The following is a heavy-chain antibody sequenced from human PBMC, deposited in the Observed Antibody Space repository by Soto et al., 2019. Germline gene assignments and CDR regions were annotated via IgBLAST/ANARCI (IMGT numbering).Heavy chain of an antibody. Sequence: HPGGSLRLSCAASGFTFSSYAMSWVRQAPGKGLEWVSAISGSGGSTYYADSVKGRFTISRDNSKNTLYLQMNSLRAEDTAVYYCAKQRYRGYYKQYFDYWGQGTLVTVSS. V-gene: IGHV3-23*01. CDR2: ISGSGGST. CDR3: AKQRYRGYYKQYFDY. D-gene: IGHD1-26*01. CDR1: GFTFSSYA. J-gene: IGHJ4*02.